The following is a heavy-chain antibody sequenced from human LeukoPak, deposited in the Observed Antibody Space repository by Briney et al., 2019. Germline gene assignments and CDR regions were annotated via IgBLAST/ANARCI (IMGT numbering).Heavy chain of an antibody. CDR2: IRSDGSNK. V-gene: IGHV3-30*02. J-gene: IGHJ1*01. CDR3: ARGGKRALAGTRSPQYFQH. Sequence: GGSLRLSCAASGFTFSSYGMHWVRQAPGKGLKWVAFIRSDGSNKYYADSVKGRFTISRDNSKNTLYLQMNSLRAEDTAVYYCARGGKRALAGTRSPQYFQHWGQGTLVTVSS. D-gene: IGHD6-19*01. CDR1: GFTFSSYG.